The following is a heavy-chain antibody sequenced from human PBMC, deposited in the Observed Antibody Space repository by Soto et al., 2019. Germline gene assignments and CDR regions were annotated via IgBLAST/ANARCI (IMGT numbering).Heavy chain of an antibody. D-gene: IGHD6-6*01. CDR2: IYYSGSN. J-gene: IGHJ6*02. CDR3: ARSTSSGLWYYYGMDV. V-gene: IGHV4-59*01. CDR1: GGSISSYY. Sequence: PSETLSLTCTVSGGSISSYYWSWIRQPPGKGLEWIGYIYYSGSNNYNPSLKSRVTISVDTSKNQFSLKLSSVTAADTAVYYCARSTSSGLWYYYGMDVWGQGTTVTVSS.